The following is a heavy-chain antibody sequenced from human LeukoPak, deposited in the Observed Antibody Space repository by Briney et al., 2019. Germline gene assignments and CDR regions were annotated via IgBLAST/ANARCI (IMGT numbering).Heavy chain of an antibody. CDR2: ISSSSSHI. Sequence: GGSLRLSCAASRFTFSSYSMHWVRQAPGKGLEWVSVISSSSSHIFYADSLRGRFTISRDNAKNSLYLQMNSLRADDTAVYYCATGGTNGWVDYWGQGTLVTVSS. CDR3: ATGGTNGWVDY. D-gene: IGHD2-8*01. V-gene: IGHV3-21*01. CDR1: RFTFSSYS. J-gene: IGHJ4*02.